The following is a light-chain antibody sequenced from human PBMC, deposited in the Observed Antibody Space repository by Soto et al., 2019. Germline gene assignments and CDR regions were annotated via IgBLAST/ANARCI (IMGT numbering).Light chain of an antibody. CDR2: RDS. Sequence: SYELTQPLSVSVALGQTGRITCGGNNIGSKNVHWYQQKPGQAPVLVIYRDSNRPSGIPERFSGSNSGNTAALTISRAQVGDEADYYCQVWDSSTEVFGTGAKVTVL. CDR1: NIGSKN. V-gene: IGLV3-9*01. CDR3: QVWDSSTEV. J-gene: IGLJ1*01.